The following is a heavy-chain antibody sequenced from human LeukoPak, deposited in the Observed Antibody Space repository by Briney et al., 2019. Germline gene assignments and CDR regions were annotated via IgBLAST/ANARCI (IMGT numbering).Heavy chain of an antibody. CDR2: MQYDGSIK. J-gene: IGHJ6*04. D-gene: IGHD3-22*01. CDR1: GFTFSSYD. Sequence: GGSLRLSCAASGFTFSSYDMHWVRQAPGKGLEWVAFMQYDGSIKYYADSVKGRFTISRDNSKNTLYLQMDSLRAEDTAVYYCAEIGITKIEGVWGKGTTVTVSS. V-gene: IGHV3-30*02. CDR3: AEIGITKIEGV.